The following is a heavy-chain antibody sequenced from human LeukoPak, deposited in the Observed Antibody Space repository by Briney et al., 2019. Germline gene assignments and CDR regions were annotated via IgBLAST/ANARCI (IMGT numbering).Heavy chain of an antibody. CDR2: INPSGGST. D-gene: IGHD4-17*01. Sequence: ASVKVSCKASGYTFTSYYMHWVRQAPGQGLEWMGIINPSGGSTSYAQKFQGRVTMTTDTSTSTAYMELRSLRSDDTAVYYCARGPQSHDYDWGQGTLVTVSS. CDR3: ARGPQSHDYD. CDR1: GYTFTSYY. J-gene: IGHJ4*02. V-gene: IGHV1-46*01.